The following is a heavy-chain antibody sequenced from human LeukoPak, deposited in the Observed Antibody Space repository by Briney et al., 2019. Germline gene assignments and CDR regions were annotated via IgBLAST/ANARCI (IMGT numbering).Heavy chain of an antibody. CDR3: ARDLVHHRLLATNYNWFDP. CDR1: GYTFTSYG. D-gene: IGHD2-8*01. J-gene: IGHJ5*02. Sequence: ASVKVSCKASGYTFTSYGISWVRQAPGQGLEWMGWISANNGNTNYAQKVQGRVTMTTDTSTSTAYMEVRSLRSNDTAVYYCARDLVHHRLLATNYNWFDPWGQGTLVTVSS. V-gene: IGHV1-18*01. CDR2: ISANNGNT.